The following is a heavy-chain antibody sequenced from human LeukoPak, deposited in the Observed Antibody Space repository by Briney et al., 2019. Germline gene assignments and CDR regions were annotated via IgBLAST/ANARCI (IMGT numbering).Heavy chain of an antibody. CDR1: GFTFSSYS. Sequence: GGSLRLSCAASGFTFSSYSMNWVRQAPGKGLEWVSSISSSSYIYYADSVKGRFTISRDNSKNTLYLQMNSLRAEDTAVYYCARESASGNWNDSCGMDVWGQGTTVTVSS. J-gene: IGHJ6*02. CDR2: ISSSSYI. V-gene: IGHV3-21*01. D-gene: IGHD1-20*01. CDR3: ARESASGNWNDSCGMDV.